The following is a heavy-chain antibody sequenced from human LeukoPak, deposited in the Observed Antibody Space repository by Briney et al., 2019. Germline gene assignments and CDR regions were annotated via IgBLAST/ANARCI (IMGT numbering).Heavy chain of an antibody. D-gene: IGHD2-15*01. CDR1: GFTFSSYS. Sequence: GGSLRLSCAASGFTFSSYSMNWVRQAPGKGLEWVSSISSSSSYIYYADSVKGRFTISRDNAKNSLYLQMNSLRAEDTAVYHCARMRYSQYGMDVWGQGTTVTVSS. CDR2: ISSSSSYI. J-gene: IGHJ6*02. CDR3: ARMRYSQYGMDV. V-gene: IGHV3-21*01.